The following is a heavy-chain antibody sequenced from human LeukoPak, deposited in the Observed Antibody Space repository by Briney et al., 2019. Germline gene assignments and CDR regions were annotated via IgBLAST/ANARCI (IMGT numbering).Heavy chain of an antibody. D-gene: IGHD3-10*01. J-gene: IGHJ6*03. CDR1: GYTFTSYY. CDR3: ARGSRGSGSYYQLSFYYYYYMDV. V-gene: IGHV1-2*02. CDR2: INPNSGGT. Sequence: SVKVSCKASGYTFTSYYMHWVRQAPGQGLEWMGWINPNSGGTNYAQKFQGRVTMTRDTSISTAYMELSRLRSDDTAVYYCARGSRGSGSYYQLSFYYYYYMDVWGKGTTVTISS.